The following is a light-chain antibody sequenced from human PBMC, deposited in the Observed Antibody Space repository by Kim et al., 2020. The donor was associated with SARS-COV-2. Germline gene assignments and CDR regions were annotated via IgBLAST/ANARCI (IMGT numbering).Light chain of an antibody. V-gene: IGKV3-20*01. Sequence: EIVLTQSPGTLSLSPGERATLSCRASQSLGSNYLAWYQQKPGQAPRVLIYGASSRATGIPDRFSGSGSGTDFTLTISRLEPEDFAVYFSQYYDRSSLSTFGQGTKLEI. CDR2: GAS. J-gene: IGKJ2*01. CDR3: QYYDRSSLST. CDR1: QSLGSNY.